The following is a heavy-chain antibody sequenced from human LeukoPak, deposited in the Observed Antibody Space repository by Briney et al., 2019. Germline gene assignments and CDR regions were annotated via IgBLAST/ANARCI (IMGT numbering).Heavy chain of an antibody. CDR2: INHSGST. Sequence: PSETLSLTCAVYGGSFSGYYWSWIRQPPGKGLEWIGEINHSGSTNYNPSLKSRVTIPVDTSKNQFSLKLSSVTAADTAIYYCARLGFGDLLSHYYYYIDVWGKGTTVTVSS. V-gene: IGHV4-34*01. CDR1: GGSFSGYY. CDR3: ARLGFGDLLSHYYYYIDV. J-gene: IGHJ6*03. D-gene: IGHD3-10*01.